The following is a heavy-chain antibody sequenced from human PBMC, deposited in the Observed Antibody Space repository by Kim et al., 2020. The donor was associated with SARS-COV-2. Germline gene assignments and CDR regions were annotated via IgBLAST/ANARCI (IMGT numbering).Heavy chain of an antibody. V-gene: IGHV4-39*01. CDR1: GGSISSSSYY. Sequence: SETLSLTCTVSGGSISSSSYYWGWIRQPPGQGLEWIGSIYYSGSTYYNPSLKSRVTISVDTSKNQFSLKLSSVTAADTAVYYCAGVLYDYDILTGSFDYWGQGTLVTVSS. CDR3: AGVLYDYDILTGSFDY. CDR2: IYYSGST. J-gene: IGHJ4*02. D-gene: IGHD3-9*01.